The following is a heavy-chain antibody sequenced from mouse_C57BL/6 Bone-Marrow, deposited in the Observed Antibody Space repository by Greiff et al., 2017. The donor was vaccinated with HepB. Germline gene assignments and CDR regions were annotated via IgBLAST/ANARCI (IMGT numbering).Heavy chain of an antibody. V-gene: IGHV1-22*01. CDR1: GYTFTDYN. D-gene: IGHD2-1*01. J-gene: IGHJ3*01. CDR2: INPNNGGT. Sequence: EVKLVESGPELVKPGASVKMSCKASGYTFTDYNMHWVKQSHGKSLAWIGYINPNNGGTSYNQKFKGKATLTVNKSSSTAYMELRSLTSEDSAVYYCARRGYGNLFAYWGQGTLVTVSA. CDR3: ARRGYGNLFAY.